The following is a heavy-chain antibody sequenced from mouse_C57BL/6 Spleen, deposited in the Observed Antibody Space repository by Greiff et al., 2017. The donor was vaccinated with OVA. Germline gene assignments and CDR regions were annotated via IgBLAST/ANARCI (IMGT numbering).Heavy chain of an antibody. CDR3: ARSKGYDYDEGFAY. CDR2: IYPGDGDT. Sequence: VQGVESGPELVKPGASVKISCKASGYAFSSSWMNWVKQRPGKGLEWIGRIYPGDGDTNYNGKFKGKATLTADKSSSTAYMQLSSLTSEDSAVYFCARSKGYDYDEGFAYWGQGTLVTVSA. J-gene: IGHJ3*01. V-gene: IGHV1-82*01. D-gene: IGHD2-4*01. CDR1: GYAFSSSW.